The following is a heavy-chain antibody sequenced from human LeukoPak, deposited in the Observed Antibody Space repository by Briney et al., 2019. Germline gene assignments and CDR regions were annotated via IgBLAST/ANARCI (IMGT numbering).Heavy chain of an antibody. CDR3: AREEYQLLYYYYGMDV. D-gene: IGHD2-2*02. Sequence: GRSLRLSCAASGFTFSSYAMHWVRQAPGKGLEWVAVISYDGSNKYYADSVKGRFTISRDNSKNTLYLQMNSLRAEDTAAYYCAREEYQLLYYYYGMDVWGQGTTVTVSS. CDR2: ISYDGSNK. V-gene: IGHV3-30-3*01. CDR1: GFTFSSYA. J-gene: IGHJ6*02.